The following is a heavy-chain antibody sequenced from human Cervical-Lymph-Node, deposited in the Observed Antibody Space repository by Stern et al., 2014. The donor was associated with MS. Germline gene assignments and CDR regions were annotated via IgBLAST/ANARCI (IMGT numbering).Heavy chain of an antibody. D-gene: IGHD1-1*01. CDR2: IDRRSNRNTI. CDR3: ARDDNWSFDF. J-gene: IGHJ4*01. Sequence: EVHLVESGGGLVQPGGSLRLSCAVSGFTFSDYSVNWVRQAPGKGLEWLSYIDRRSNRNTISYADSVKGRFTISTDNAKNSLYLQMNSLRDEDTAMYYCARDDNWSFDFWGHGTLVTVSS. V-gene: IGHV3-48*02. CDR1: GFTFSDYS.